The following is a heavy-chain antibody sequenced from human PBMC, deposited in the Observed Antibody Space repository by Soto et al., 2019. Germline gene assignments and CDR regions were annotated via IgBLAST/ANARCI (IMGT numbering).Heavy chain of an antibody. CDR3: ARDASPYYDFWSGYHYYYGMDV. D-gene: IGHD3-3*01. Sequence: SETLSLTCTVSGGSIRSDDYYWSWIRQPPGKGLEWIGYIYYSGSTYYNPSLKSRVTISVDTSKNQFSLKLSSVTAADTAVYYCARDASPYYDFWSGYHYYYGMDVWGQGTTVTVSS. CDR1: GGSIRSDDYY. J-gene: IGHJ6*02. V-gene: IGHV4-30-4*01. CDR2: IYYSGST.